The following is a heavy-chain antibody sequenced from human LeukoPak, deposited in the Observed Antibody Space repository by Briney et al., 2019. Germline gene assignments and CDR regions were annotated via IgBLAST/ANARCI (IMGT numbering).Heavy chain of an antibody. CDR3: AKEWATGPTLRT. Sequence: GVLRLSCAASGFTFSSYWMHWVRQAPGKGLVWVSRINSDGSSTSYADSVKGRLTISRDNAKNTLYLQMNSLRAEDTAVYYCAKEWATGPTLRTWGQGTLVTVSS. D-gene: IGHD1-14*01. CDR2: INSDGSST. CDR1: GFTFSSYW. J-gene: IGHJ5*02. V-gene: IGHV3-74*01.